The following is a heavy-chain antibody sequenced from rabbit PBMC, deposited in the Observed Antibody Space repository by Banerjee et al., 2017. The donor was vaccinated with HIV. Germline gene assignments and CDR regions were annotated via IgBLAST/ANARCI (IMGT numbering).Heavy chain of an antibody. J-gene: IGHJ4*01. D-gene: IGHD6-1*01. V-gene: IGHV1S45*01. CDR2: IVGGDSSAT. CDR1: GIDFSSYG. Sequence: QEQLVESGGGLVTLGGSLKLSCKASGIDFSSYGVSWVRQAPGKGLEWNACIVGGDSSATYYASWVNGRFTISRTSSTTVTLQMTSLTAADTATYFCARGPGYAGYGYGNLWGPGTLVTVS. CDR3: ARGPGYAGYGYGNL.